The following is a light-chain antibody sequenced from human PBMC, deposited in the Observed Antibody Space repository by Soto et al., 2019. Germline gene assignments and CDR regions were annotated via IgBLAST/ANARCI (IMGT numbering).Light chain of an antibody. CDR1: QGISTW. V-gene: IGKV1-12*01. CDR2: AAS. J-gene: IGKJ5*01. Sequence: DVEMTQSTSSVSASVGDRVTITCRASQGISTWLAWYQQKPGKAPALLIYAASTLQSGVPSRFSGSGSGREFSLTITSLQPEDFAPYYCQLLFVLRIPFAQGTRLDIK. CDR3: QLLFVLRIP.